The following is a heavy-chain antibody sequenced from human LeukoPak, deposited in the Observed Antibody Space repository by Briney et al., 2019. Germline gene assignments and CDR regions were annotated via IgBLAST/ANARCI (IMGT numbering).Heavy chain of an antibody. Sequence: GGSLRLSCAASGFTFSSYWMSWVRQAPGKGLEWVANIKQDGSEEYYVDSVKGRFTISRDNAKNSLYLQMNSLRAEDTAVYYCARDSDYNGSGSIDYWGQGTLVTVSS. CDR3: ARDSDYNGSGSIDY. CDR1: GFTFSSYW. V-gene: IGHV3-7*01. CDR2: IKQDGSEE. D-gene: IGHD3-10*01. J-gene: IGHJ4*02.